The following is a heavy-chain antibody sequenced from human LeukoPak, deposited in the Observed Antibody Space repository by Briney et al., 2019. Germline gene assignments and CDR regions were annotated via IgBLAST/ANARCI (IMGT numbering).Heavy chain of an antibody. J-gene: IGHJ3*02. CDR3: TKVARYNWNDVGIFDAFDI. D-gene: IGHD1-20*01. CDR2: TRFDGKNK. CDR1: GFTFSRYG. V-gene: IGHV3-30*02. Sequence: GGSLRLSCAASGFTFSRYGMHWVRQAPGKGLEWVSFTRFDGKNKYYADSVKCRFTISRDNSMNTLYLQMNSLRTEDTAVYYCTKVARYNWNDVGIFDAFDIWGQGTMVTVSS.